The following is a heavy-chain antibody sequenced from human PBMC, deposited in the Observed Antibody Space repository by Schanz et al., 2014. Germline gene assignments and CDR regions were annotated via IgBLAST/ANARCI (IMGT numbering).Heavy chain of an antibody. J-gene: IGHJ4*02. V-gene: IGHV1-2*02. D-gene: IGHD3-10*01. CDR1: GYTFTGYS. CDR3: ARDSRPYGSGSYYTSDY. Sequence: QVQLVQSGAEVKKPGASVKVSCKASGYTFTGYSMHWVRQAPGQGLEWMGWINPNSGGTNYAQKFQGRVTMTRDTSISTAYMELSRLRSDDTAVYYCARDSRPYGSGSYYTSDYWGQGALVTVSS. CDR2: INPNSGGT.